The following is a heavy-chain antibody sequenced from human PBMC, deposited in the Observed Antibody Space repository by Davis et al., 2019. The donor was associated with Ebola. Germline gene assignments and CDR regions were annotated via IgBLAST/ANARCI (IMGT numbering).Heavy chain of an antibody. V-gene: IGHV1-18*01. D-gene: IGHD2-15*01. J-gene: IGHJ4*02. CDR2: INPHNGNT. Sequence: AASVKVSCKASGYTFTSYGISWVRQAPGQGLEWMGWINPHNGNTNYAQNVQGRVTMTTDTSTSTAYMEVGSLRSDDTAVYYCARGSWDIVVVVAATPVDYWGQGTLVTVSS. CDR3: ARGSWDIVVVVAATPVDY. CDR1: GYTFTSYG.